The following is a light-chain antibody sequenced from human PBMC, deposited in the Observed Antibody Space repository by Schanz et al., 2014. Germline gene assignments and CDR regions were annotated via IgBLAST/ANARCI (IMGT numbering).Light chain of an antibody. CDR3: QQYVSPPYT. CDR2: GAS. J-gene: IGKJ2*01. Sequence: EIVMTQSPATLSVSPGERATLSCRASQSVSSNLAWFQQKPGQAPRLLISGASSRATGIADRFSGSGSGTDFTLTISRLEPEDFGMYYCQQYVSPPYTFGQGTKLESK. CDR1: QSVSSN. V-gene: IGKV3-20*01.